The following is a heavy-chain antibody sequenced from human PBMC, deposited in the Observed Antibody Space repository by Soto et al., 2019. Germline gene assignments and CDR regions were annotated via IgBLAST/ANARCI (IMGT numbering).Heavy chain of an antibody. Sequence: SETLSLTCAVYGGSFSGYYWSWIRQPPGKGLEWIGEINHSGSTNYNPSLKSRVTISVDTSKNQFSLKLSSVTAADTAVYYCARGFNSGYYYYYGMDVWGQGTTVTVSS. CDR1: GGSFSGYY. D-gene: IGHD3-10*01. V-gene: IGHV4-34*01. CDR3: ARGFNSGYYYYYGMDV. CDR2: INHSGST. J-gene: IGHJ6*02.